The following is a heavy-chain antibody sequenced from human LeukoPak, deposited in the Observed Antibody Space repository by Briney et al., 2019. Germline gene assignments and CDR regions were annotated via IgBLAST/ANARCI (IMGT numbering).Heavy chain of an antibody. CDR3: ARDGDIVVVPAALQPYYYYYMDV. CDR1: GFTFSSYS. J-gene: IGHJ6*03. D-gene: IGHD2-2*01. Sequence: PGRSLRLSCAASGFTFSSYSMSWVRQAPGKGLEWVSSISSSSSYIYYADSVKGRFTISRDNAKNSLYLQMNSLRAEDTAVYYCARDGDIVVVPAALQPYYYYYMDVWGKGTTVTVPS. CDR2: ISSSSSYI. V-gene: IGHV3-21*01.